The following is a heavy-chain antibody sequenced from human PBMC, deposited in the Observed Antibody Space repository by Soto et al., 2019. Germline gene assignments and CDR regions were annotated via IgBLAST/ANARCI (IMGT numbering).Heavy chain of an antibody. V-gene: IGHV3-48*02. J-gene: IGHJ6*02. CDR3: AAWYYDFWSGQVLYGMDV. CDR2: ISSSSSTI. D-gene: IGHD3-3*01. CDR1: GFTFSSYS. Sequence: GGSLRLSCAASGFTFSSYSMNWVRQAPGKGLEWVSYISSSSSTIYYADSVKGRFTISRDNAKNSLYLQMNSLRDEDTAVYYCAAWYYDFWSGQVLYGMDVWGQGTTVTVSS.